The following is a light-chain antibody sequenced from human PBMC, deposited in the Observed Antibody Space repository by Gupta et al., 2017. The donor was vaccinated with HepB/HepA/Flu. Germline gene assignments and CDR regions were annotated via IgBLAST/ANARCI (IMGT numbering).Light chain of an antibody. CDR2: GAS. J-gene: IGKJ2*01. CDR3: QQYGSSPPYT. CDR1: QSVSSSY. V-gene: IGKV3-20*01. Sequence: EIVLTQSPGTLSLSPGERATLSCRASQSVSSSYLAWYQQKPGQAPRLLIHGASSRATCIPDRFSGSGSGTDFTLTISRLEPEDFAVYYCQQYGSSPPYTFGQGTKLEIK.